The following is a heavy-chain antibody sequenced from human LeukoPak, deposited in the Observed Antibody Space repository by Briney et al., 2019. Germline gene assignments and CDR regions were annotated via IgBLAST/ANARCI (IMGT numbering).Heavy chain of an antibody. CDR2: IYLSGST. V-gene: IGHV4-59*01. CDR3: ARIMITFGGVIAGGGDAFDI. Sequence: PSETLSLTCTVSGGSISSYHRGWIRPPPGKGLEWIGYIYLSGSTNYNPSLKSRVTISVDTSKNQFSLKLRSVTAADTAVYYCARIMITFGGVIAGGGDAFDIWGQGTTVTVSS. J-gene: IGHJ3*02. D-gene: IGHD3-16*02. CDR1: GGSISSYH.